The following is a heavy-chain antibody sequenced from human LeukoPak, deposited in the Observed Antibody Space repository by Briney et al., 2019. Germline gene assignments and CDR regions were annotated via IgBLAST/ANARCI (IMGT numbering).Heavy chain of an antibody. J-gene: IGHJ2*01. CDR2: ISGDGATT. CDR1: GFTFDDYA. Sequence: GGSLRLSCAASGFTFDDYAMHWVRQAPGEGLDWVSLISGDGATTYYADSVKGRFTISRDNSKNSLYLQMSSLRTEDTAFYYCAKDISSPRDVSYWYFDLWGRGTLVTVSS. CDR3: AKDISSPRDVSYWYFDL. V-gene: IGHV3-43*02. D-gene: IGHD6-6*01.